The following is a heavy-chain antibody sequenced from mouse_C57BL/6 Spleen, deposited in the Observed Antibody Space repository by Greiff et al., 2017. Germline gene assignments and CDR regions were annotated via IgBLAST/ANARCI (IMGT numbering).Heavy chain of an antibody. CDR2: INPSNGGT. Sequence: QVQLQQPGTELVKPGASVKLSCKASDYTFTSYWMHWVKQRPGQGLEWIGNINPSNGGTNYNEKFKSKATLTVDKSSSTAYMQLSSLTSEDSAVYYCAREGIYYDYVYAMDYWGQGTSVTVSS. CDR3: AREGIYYDYVYAMDY. D-gene: IGHD2-4*01. V-gene: IGHV1-53*01. J-gene: IGHJ4*01. CDR1: DYTFTSYW.